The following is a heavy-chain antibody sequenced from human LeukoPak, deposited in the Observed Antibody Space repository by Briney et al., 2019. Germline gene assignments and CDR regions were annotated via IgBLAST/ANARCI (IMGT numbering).Heavy chain of an antibody. J-gene: IGHJ4*02. D-gene: IGHD1-26*01. CDR1: GGSIRSSNW. V-gene: IGHV4-4*02. CDR2: IYHSGST. Sequence: PSGTLSLTCAVSGGSIRSSNWWSWVRQSPGKGLEWIGEIYHSGSTNYNPSLKSRVTISVDTSKNQFSLKLSSVTAANTAVYYCARLGNYYDYWGQGALGTVSS. CDR3: ARLGNYYDY.